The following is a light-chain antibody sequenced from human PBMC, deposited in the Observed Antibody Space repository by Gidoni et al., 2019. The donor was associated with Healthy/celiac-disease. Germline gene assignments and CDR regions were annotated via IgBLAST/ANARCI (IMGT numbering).Light chain of an antibody. V-gene: IGKV2-28*01. Sequence: DIVMTQSPLSLPVTPGEPASISCRSSQSLLHSNGYNYLDWYLQKPWQSPQLLIYLGSNRASGVPDRFSGSGSGTDFTLKISRVEAEEVGVYYCMQALQTPISFXQXTKLEIK. CDR2: LGS. J-gene: IGKJ2*03. CDR3: MQALQTPIS. CDR1: QSLLHSNGYNY.